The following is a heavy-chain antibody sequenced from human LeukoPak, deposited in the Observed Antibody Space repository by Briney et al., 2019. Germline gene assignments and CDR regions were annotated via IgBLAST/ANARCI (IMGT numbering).Heavy chain of an antibody. J-gene: IGHJ4*02. CDR1: GGSVSSGSYF. D-gene: IGHD6-19*01. CDR2: IYYSGST. V-gene: IGHV4-61*01. Sequence: PSETLSLTCSVSGGSVSSGSYFWSWIRQPPGKGLEWIGYIYYSGSTNYNPSLKSRLTISVDTSKNQFSLKLSSVTVADTAVYYCARGQWLDNYWGQGTLVTVSS. CDR3: ARGQWLDNY.